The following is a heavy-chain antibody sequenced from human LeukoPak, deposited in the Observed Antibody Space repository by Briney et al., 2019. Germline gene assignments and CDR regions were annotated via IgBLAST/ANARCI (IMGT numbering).Heavy chain of an antibody. J-gene: IGHJ4*02. CDR2: INPNSGGT. Sequence: ASVKVSCKASGYTFTGYYMHWVRQAPGQGLEWMGWINPNSGGTNYAQKFQGRVTMTRDMSTSTVYMELSSLRSEDTAVYYCARDPSIAAPDYWGQGTLVTVSS. CDR3: ARDPSIAAPDY. D-gene: IGHD6-6*01. V-gene: IGHV1-2*02. CDR1: GYTFTGYY.